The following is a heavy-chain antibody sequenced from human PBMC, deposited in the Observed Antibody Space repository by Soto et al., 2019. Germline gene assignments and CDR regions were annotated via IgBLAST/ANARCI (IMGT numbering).Heavy chain of an antibody. J-gene: IGHJ5*02. Sequence: SENLSLTCTVSGGSISSYYWSWIRQPPGKGLEWIGYIYYSGSTNYNPSLKSRVTISVDTSKNQFSLKLSSVTAADTAVYYCARYAVAGPRAGWFDPRGQRTLVTVSS. CDR1: GGSISSYY. D-gene: IGHD6-19*01. CDR2: IYYSGST. CDR3: ARYAVAGPRAGWFDP. V-gene: IGHV4-59*13.